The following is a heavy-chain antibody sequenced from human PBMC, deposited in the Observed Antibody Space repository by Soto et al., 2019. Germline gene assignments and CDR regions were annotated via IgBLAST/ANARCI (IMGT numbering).Heavy chain of an antibody. Sequence: QVQLVQSGAEVKKPGASVKVSCKTSGYTFTNYSITWVRQAPGQGLEWVVWINTYNVNTNSAQKVQGKVAMTTDPSSDRAYLEVKSLRVDDKAVFSCARAQTPTASDYWGQGSLVNVSS. J-gene: IGHJ4*02. V-gene: IGHV1-18*01. CDR1: GYTFTNYS. CDR2: INTYNVNT. D-gene: IGHD5-18*01. CDR3: ARAQTPTASDY.